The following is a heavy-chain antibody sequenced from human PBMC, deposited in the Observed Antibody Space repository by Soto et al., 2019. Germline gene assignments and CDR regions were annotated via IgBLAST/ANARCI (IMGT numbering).Heavy chain of an antibody. CDR1: GFTFSSYA. V-gene: IGHV3-23*01. Sequence: GGSLRLSCAASGFTFSSYAMSWVRQSPGKGLEWVSAISGSGGSTYYADSVKGRFTISRDNSKNTLYLQMNSLRAEDTAVYYCAKNYYDSSGYYYDYWGQGTLVTVSS. D-gene: IGHD3-22*01. CDR2: ISGSGGST. J-gene: IGHJ4*02. CDR3: AKNYYDSSGYYYDY.